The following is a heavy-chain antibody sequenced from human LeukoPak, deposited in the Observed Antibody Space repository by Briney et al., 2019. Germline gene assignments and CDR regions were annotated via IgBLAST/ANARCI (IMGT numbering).Heavy chain of an antibody. Sequence: GGSLRLSCAASGFTFSSYAMSWVRQAPGKWLEWVSTISGSGGSTYYADSVKGRFTISRDNSKNTLYLQMNSLRAEDTAVYYCAKWSFGPNPERDYWAREPWSPSPQ. V-gene: IGHV3-23*01. CDR2: ISGSGGST. J-gene: IGHJ4*02. D-gene: IGHD1-26*01. CDR1: GFTFSSYA. CDR3: AKWSFGPNPERDY.